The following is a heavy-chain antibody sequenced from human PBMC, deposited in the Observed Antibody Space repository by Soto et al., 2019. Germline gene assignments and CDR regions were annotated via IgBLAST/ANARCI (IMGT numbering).Heavy chain of an antibody. Sequence: GGSLRLSCAASGFTFSSYAMSWVRQAPGKGLEWVSAISGSGGSTYYADSVKGRFTISRDNSKNTLYLQMNSLRAEDTAVYYCAKWGDEDIVVVPPGRLDYFYNYRAVGGKATTVT. V-gene: IGHV3-23*01. CDR2: ISGSGGST. CDR1: GFTFSSYA. CDR3: AKWGDEDIVVVPPGRLDYFYNYRAV. D-gene: IGHD2-2*01. J-gene: IGHJ6*03.